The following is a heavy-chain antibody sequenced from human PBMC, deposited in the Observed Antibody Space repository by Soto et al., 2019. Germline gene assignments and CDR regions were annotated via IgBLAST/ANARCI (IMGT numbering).Heavy chain of an antibody. J-gene: IGHJ4*02. CDR1: GGSFTGDY. Sequence: TLSLTCSVSGGSFTGDYWSWIRQPAGKGLQWIGRVFGNGAGTPIYNSLLKSRARMSADPSKRQFSLTLTSVTAADTAVYYCARDLPPYGGRRSPPTGAFEDWGQGIMVTVS. CDR3: ARDLPPYGGRRSPPTGAFED. CDR2: VFGNGAGTP. V-gene: IGHV4-4*07. D-gene: IGHD2-15*01.